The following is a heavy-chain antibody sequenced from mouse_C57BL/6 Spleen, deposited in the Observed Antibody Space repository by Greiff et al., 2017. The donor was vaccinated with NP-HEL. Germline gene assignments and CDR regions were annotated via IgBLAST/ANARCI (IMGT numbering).Heavy chain of an antibody. CDR2: INPNNGGT. J-gene: IGHJ2*01. D-gene: IGHD2-2*01. CDR3: ASWGMVTGYYFDY. Sequence: EVQLQQSGPELVKPGASVKISCKASGYTFTDYYMNWVKQSHGKSLEWIGDINPNNGGTSYNQKFKGKATLTVDKSSSTAYMELRSLTSEDSAVYYCASWGMVTGYYFDYWGQGTTLTVSS. CDR1: GYTFTDYY. V-gene: IGHV1-26*01.